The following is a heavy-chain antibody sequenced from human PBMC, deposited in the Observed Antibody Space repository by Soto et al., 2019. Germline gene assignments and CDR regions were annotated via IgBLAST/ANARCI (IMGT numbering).Heavy chain of an antibody. CDR3: IVRDGYKGGY. Sequence: SETLSLTCAVSGGSISSGGYSWSWIRQPPGKGLEWIGYIYHSGSTYYNPSPKSRVTISVDRSKNQFSLKLSSVTAADTAVYYCIVRDGYKGGYCGQGTLVTFSS. CDR1: GGSISSGGYS. J-gene: IGHJ4*02. D-gene: IGHD5-12*01. CDR2: IYHSGST. V-gene: IGHV4-30-2*01.